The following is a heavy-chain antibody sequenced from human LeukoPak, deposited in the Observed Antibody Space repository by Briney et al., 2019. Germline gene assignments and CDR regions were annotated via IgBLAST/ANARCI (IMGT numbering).Heavy chain of an antibody. J-gene: IGHJ4*02. V-gene: IGHV3-30-3*01. CDR1: GFTSSSYA. D-gene: IGHD2-2*02. Sequence: GRSLRLSCAASGFTSSSYAMHWVRQAPGKGLEWVAVISYDGSNKYYADSVKGRFTISRDNSKNTLYLQMNSLRAEDTAVYYCARDRTRWDIVVVPAAIFDYWGQGTLVTVSS. CDR2: ISYDGSNK. CDR3: ARDRTRWDIVVVPAAIFDY.